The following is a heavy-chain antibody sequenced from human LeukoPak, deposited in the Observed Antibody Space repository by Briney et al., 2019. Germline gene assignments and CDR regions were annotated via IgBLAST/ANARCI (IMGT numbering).Heavy chain of an antibody. CDR3: ARGRRAGGNYDGAFDI. J-gene: IGHJ3*02. CDR2: IGTAGDT. CDR1: GFTFSNYD. D-gene: IGHD3-22*01. Sequence: GGSLRLSCAASGFTFSNYDIHWVRQATGKGLEWVSAIGTAGDTYYPGSVRGRFTISRENVKNSLYLQMNSLRAGGTAVYYCARGRRAGGNYDGAFDIWGQGTTVTVSS. V-gene: IGHV3-13*04.